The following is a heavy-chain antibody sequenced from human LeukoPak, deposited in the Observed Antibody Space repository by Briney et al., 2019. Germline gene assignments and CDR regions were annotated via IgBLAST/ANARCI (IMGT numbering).Heavy chain of an antibody. Sequence: SLKVSCKASGGTFSGYAISWVRQAPGQGLEWMGGIIPTFGTANYAQKFQGRVTITADESTSTAYMELSSLRSEGTAVYYCARDNGGYSGYADYWGQGTLVTVSS. CDR3: ARDNGGYSGYADY. CDR1: GGTFSGYA. J-gene: IGHJ4*02. V-gene: IGHV1-69*13. CDR2: IIPTFGTA. D-gene: IGHD5-12*01.